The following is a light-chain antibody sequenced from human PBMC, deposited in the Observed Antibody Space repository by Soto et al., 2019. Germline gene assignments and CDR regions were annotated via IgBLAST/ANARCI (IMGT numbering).Light chain of an antibody. J-gene: IGKJ1*01. CDR2: AAF. V-gene: IGKV1-39*01. CDR1: QSISSY. CDR3: QQRSDWPWT. Sequence: DIQMTQSPSSLSASVGDRVTITCRASQSISSYLNWYQQKPGKAPNLLIHAAFNLQSGVPSRFSGGGSGTDFTLTISNLEPEDFAVYYCQQRSDWPWTFGQGTKVDIK.